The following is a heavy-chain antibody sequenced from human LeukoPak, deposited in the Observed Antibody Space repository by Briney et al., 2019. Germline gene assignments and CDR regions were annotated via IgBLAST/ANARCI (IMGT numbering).Heavy chain of an antibody. Sequence: SQTLSLTCTVSGGSISSGSYYWSWIRQPPGKGLEWIGEINHSGSTNYNPSLKSRVTISVDTSKNQFSLKLSSVTAADTAVYYCARGSSFTGDWGQGTLVTVSS. CDR2: INHSGST. J-gene: IGHJ4*02. D-gene: IGHD7-27*01. CDR1: GGSISSGSYY. V-gene: IGHV4-39*07. CDR3: ARGSSFTGD.